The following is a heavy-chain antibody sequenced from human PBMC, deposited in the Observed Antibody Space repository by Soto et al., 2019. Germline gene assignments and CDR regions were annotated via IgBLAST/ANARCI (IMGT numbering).Heavy chain of an antibody. CDR3: ARGTVYYCPNDKCGFFFDH. J-gene: IGHJ4*02. CDR1: GDSLRRGFHH. V-gene: IGHV4-31*03. Sequence: QVQLQESGSGLLKPSQTLSLDCSVSGDSLRRGFHHWSWIRQTPGKGLQLIGYIDTNGDTHYDPSLRNRLNMSIVTTESRFSLKVTSVTAADTGVYYCARGTVYYCPNDKCGFFFDHWGQGALVTVTS. CDR2: IDTNGDT. D-gene: IGHD2-8*01.